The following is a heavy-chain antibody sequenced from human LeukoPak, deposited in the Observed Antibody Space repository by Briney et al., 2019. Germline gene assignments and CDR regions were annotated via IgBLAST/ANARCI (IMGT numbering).Heavy chain of an antibody. CDR1: GFTFSSYG. CDR2: IWYDGSDE. V-gene: IGHV3-33*01. D-gene: IGHD3-22*01. J-gene: IGHJ4*02. CDR3: ARELPPVVNFYFDS. Sequence: GGSLRLSCEASGFTFSSYGMHWVRQAPGKGLEWVAVIWYDGSDEYYADSVKGRISISRDNSKNTLYLQMNSLRAEDTAVYYCARELPPVVNFYFDSWGQGTLVTVSS.